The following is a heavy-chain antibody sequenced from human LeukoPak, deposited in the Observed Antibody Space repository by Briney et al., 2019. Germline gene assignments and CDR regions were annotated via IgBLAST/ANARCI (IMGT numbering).Heavy chain of an antibody. Sequence: PGGSLRLSCAASGFTFSSHAMSWVRQAPGKGLEWVSAISGSGGSIYYADSVKGRFTISRDNSKNTLYLQMNGLRAEDTAVYYCAEANIATAGILDYWGQGTLVTVSS. CDR3: AEANIATAGILDY. CDR2: ISGSGGSI. D-gene: IGHD6-13*01. V-gene: IGHV3-23*01. CDR1: GFTFSSHA. J-gene: IGHJ4*02.